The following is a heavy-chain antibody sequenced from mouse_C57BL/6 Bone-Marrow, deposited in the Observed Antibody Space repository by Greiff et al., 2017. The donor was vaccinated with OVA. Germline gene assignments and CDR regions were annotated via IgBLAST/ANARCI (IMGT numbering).Heavy chain of an antibody. J-gene: IGHJ2*01. V-gene: IGHV14-4*01. Sequence: EVQLQQSGAELVRPGASVKLSCTASGYNIKDYYMHWVKQRPEQGLEWIGWIDPENGDTEYTSKFQGKATITADTSSNTAYLQLSSLTSEDTAVYYCTSSGYYFDYWGRGTTLTVSS. D-gene: IGHD4-1*01. CDR3: TSSGYYFDY. CDR1: GYNIKDYY. CDR2: IDPENGDT.